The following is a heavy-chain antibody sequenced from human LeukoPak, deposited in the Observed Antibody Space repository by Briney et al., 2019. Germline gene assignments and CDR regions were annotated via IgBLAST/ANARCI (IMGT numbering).Heavy chain of an antibody. V-gene: IGHV4-34*01. CDR2: INHSGST. D-gene: IGHD4-17*01. Sequence: PSETLSLTCAVYGGSFSGYYWSWIRQPPGKGLEWIGEINHSGSTNYNPSLKSRVTISVDTSKNQFSLKLSSVTAADTAVYYCAREVRSYYYYMDVWGKGTTVTVSS. CDR3: AREVRSYYYYMDV. CDR1: GGSFSGYY. J-gene: IGHJ6*03.